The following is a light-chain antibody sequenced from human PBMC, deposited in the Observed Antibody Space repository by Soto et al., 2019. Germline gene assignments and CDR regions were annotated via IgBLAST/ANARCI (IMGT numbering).Light chain of an antibody. Sequence: DVVMTQSPLSLSVTPGEPASVSCRSSQSLLHSNGFNYLDWYLQKPGQPPQLLIYLGSNRASGVPDRFSGSGSGTDFTLKISRVEAEDVGVYYCMQPLQTPWTFGQGTKVDIK. CDR1: QSLLHSNGFNY. CDR3: MQPLQTPWT. J-gene: IGKJ1*01. CDR2: LGS. V-gene: IGKV2-28*01.